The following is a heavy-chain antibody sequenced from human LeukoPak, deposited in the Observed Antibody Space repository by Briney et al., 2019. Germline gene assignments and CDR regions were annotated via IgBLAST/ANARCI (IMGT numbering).Heavy chain of an antibody. CDR1: GSTFSDYY. D-gene: IGHD7-27*01. CDR2: IYSSGST. J-gene: IGHJ4*02. CDR3: ARDRELGHFGY. Sequence: GGSLRLSCAVSGSTFSDYYMSWIRQAPGKGLEWVSVIYSSGSTYYADSVKGRFTISRDSSKNTLYLQMNSLRAEDTAVYYCARDRELGHFGYWGQGTLVTVSS. V-gene: IGHV3-53*01.